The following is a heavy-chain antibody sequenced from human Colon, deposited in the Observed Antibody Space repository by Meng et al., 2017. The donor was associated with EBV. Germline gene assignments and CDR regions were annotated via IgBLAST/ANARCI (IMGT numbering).Heavy chain of an antibody. CDR2: IYRGGGT. CDR3: ARVRVIPAAVGFDY. Sequence: HVQPTVVGPGVVRPPWPLSLTCGVAGGSISTSGWWSWVRQPPGKGLEWIGEIYRGGGTNYNPSFKSRVTISVDTSNNHFSLKLSYVTAADTAVYYCARVRVIPAAVGFDYWGQGTLVTVSS. V-gene: IGHV4-4*03. D-gene: IGHD2-2*01. CDR1: GGSISTSGW. J-gene: IGHJ4*02.